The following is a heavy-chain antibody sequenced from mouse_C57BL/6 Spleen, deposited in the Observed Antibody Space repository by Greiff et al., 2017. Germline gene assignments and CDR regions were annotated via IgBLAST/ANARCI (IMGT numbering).Heavy chain of an antibody. CDR2: IDPSDSYT. J-gene: IGHJ2*01. Sequence: QVQLQQPGAELVKPGASVKLSCKASGYTFTSYWMQWVKQRPGQGLEWIGEIDPSDSYTNYNQKFKGKATLTVDTSSSTAYMQLSSLTSEDSAVYYCARYKDGYPYYFDYWGQGTTLTVSS. V-gene: IGHV1-50*01. D-gene: IGHD2-3*01. CDR3: ARYKDGYPYYFDY. CDR1: GYTFTSYW.